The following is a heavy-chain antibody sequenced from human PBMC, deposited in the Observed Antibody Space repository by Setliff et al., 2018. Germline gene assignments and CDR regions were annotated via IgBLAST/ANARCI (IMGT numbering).Heavy chain of an antibody. J-gene: IGHJ5*02. Sequence: SETLSLTCTVSGDSISSGSYYWTWIRQPAGKGLEWIGHFHTGGSTNYNRSLRSRVSISVDTSKNQFSLKLSSVTAADTATYYCARAGPTVTFFRVLVISWWDPWGQGSLITVSS. V-gene: IGHV4-61*09. CDR2: FHTGGST. D-gene: IGHD3-3*01. CDR1: GDSISSGSYY. CDR3: ARAGPTVTFFRVLVISWWDP.